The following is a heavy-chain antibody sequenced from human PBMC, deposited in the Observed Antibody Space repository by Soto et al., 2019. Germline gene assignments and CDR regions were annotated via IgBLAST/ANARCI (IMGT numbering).Heavy chain of an antibody. V-gene: IGHV1-18*01. Sequence: QVQVVQSGDEVKKPGASVKVSCKASGYTFTNYGFSWVRQAPGQGLEWMGWISGYNGNTKYAEKVQGRVTMTTDTSTSTAHMELRSLRSDDTAVYYCAREGQALYYYYGMDVWGQGTAVTVSS. J-gene: IGHJ6*02. CDR2: ISGYNGNT. CDR1: GYTFTNYG. CDR3: AREGQALYYYYGMDV.